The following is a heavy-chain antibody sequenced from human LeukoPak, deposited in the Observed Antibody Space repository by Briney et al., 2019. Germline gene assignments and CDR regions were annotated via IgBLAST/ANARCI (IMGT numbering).Heavy chain of an antibody. CDR1: GFTFSSYA. D-gene: IGHD5-24*01. V-gene: IGHV3-30-3*01. CDR3: ARATVRRWLQLGYYYYGMDV. J-gene: IGHJ6*02. CDR2: ISYDGSNK. Sequence: GGSLRLSRAASGFTFSSYAMHCVRQAPGKGLEWVAVISYDGSNKYHADSVKGRFTISRDNSKDTLYLQMNSLRAEDTAVYYCARATVRRWLQLGYYYYGMDVWGQGTTVTVSS.